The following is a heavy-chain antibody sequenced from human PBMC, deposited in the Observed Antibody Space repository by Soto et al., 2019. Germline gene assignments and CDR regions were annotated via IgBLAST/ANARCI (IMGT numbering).Heavy chain of an antibody. D-gene: IGHD3-10*01. CDR1: GFTFSSYA. J-gene: IGHJ4*02. CDR3: ASDITIGYYFDY. Sequence: LRLSCAASGFTFSSYAMHWVRQAPGKGLEWVAVISYDGSNKYYADSVKGRFTISRDNSKNTLYLQMNSLRAEDTAVYYCASDITIGYYFDYWGQGTLVTVSS. V-gene: IGHV3-30-3*01. CDR2: ISYDGSNK.